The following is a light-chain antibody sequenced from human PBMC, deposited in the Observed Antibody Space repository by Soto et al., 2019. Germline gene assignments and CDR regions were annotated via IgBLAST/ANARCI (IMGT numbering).Light chain of an antibody. Sequence: EIVMTQSPATQSVSPGEGATLSCKASQNVYNNLAWYQQRPGQPPRLLIYDASTRATGISARFSGSGYGTEFTLTISSLQSEDFAVYFCQQCRNWPLTFGGGTKVEIK. CDR1: QNVYNN. CDR3: QQCRNWPLT. CDR2: DAS. J-gene: IGKJ4*01. V-gene: IGKV3-15*01.